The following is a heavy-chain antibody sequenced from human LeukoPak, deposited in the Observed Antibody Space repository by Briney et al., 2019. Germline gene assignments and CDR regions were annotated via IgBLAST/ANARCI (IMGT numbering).Heavy chain of an antibody. CDR1: GGSISRSSYY. CDR2: IYYSGST. CDR3: AIKVPAASWYMDV. V-gene: IGHV4-39*01. Sequence: PSETLSLTCTVSGGSISRSSYYWGWLRQPPGKGLEWIGSIYYSGSTYYNPSLKSRVTISVDTSKNQFSLKLSSVTAADTAVYYCAIKVPAASWYMDVWGKGTTVTVSS. D-gene: IGHD2-2*01. J-gene: IGHJ6*03.